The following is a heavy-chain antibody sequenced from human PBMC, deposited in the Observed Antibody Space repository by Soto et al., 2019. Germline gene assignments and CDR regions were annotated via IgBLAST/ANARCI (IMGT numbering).Heavy chain of an antibody. Sequence: EVQVLESGGGLVQPGGSLRLSCAASGFTFNIYAMSWVRQAPGKGLEWVSAISPSGYDTYYADSVKGRFTISRDNSKNPLYLQMTSLRAGDTAVFYCARDRWGQFDTWGQGTLVTVSS. J-gene: IGHJ5*02. V-gene: IGHV3-23*01. D-gene: IGHD7-27*01. CDR2: ISPSGYDT. CDR3: ARDRWGQFDT. CDR1: GFTFNIYA.